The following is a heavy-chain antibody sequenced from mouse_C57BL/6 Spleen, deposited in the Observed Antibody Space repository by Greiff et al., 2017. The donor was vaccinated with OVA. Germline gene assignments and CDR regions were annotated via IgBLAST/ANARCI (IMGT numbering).Heavy chain of an antibody. J-gene: IGHJ2*01. CDR3: ARDITHNFDY. V-gene: IGHV5-4*01. CDR2: ISDGGSYT. Sequence: EVKLMESGGGLVKPGGSLKLSCAASGFTFSSYAMSWVRQTPEKRLEWVATISDGGSYTYYPDNVKGRFTISRDNAKNNLYLQMSHLKSEDTAMYYCARDITHNFDYWGQGTTLTVSS. D-gene: IGHD1-2*01. CDR1: GFTFSSYA.